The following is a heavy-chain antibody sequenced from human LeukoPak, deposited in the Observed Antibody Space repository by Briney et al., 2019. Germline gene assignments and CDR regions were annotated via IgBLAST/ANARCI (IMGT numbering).Heavy chain of an antibody. V-gene: IGHV3-23*01. CDR3: AKYPQLQQLVRVFAY. D-gene: IGHD6-13*01. CDR2: VNSNGGST. CDR1: GFTFSSHA. Sequence: PGGSLRLSCAASGFTFSSHAMSWVRQAPGKGLEWVSGVNSNGGSTAYADSVKGRFTISRGNSKNTVYLQMNSLRAEDTAVYYCAKYPQLQQLVRVFAYWGQGTLVTVSS. J-gene: IGHJ4*02.